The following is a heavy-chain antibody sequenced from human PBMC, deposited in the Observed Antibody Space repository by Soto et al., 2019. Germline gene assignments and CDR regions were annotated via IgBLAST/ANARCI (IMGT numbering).Heavy chain of an antibody. J-gene: IGHJ6*02. Sequence: PSETLSLTCNVSGGSITGAYYWNWIRQHPGKGLEWIGSIHYRGSTYYNPSLKTRITISLDRSNNQFSLKLSSLTVADTAVYYCARVRDSFGLDVWGQGTTVTVSS. CDR3: ARVRDSFGLDV. V-gene: IGHV4-31*03. CDR2: IHYRGST. CDR1: GGSITGAYY. D-gene: IGHD2-15*01.